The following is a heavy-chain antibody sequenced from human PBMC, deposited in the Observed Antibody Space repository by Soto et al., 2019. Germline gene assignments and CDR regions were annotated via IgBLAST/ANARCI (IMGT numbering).Heavy chain of an antibody. D-gene: IGHD6-6*01. CDR1: GVSISSRSYY. CDR2: IYYSGST. Sequence: QLQLQESGPGLVKPSETLSLTCTVSGVSISSRSYYWGWIRQPPGKGLEWIGSIYYSGSTNYNPSLKSRVTISVDTSKNQFSLKLSSVTAADTAVYYCARGGSRPPLLHFDYWGQGTLVTVSS. J-gene: IGHJ4*02. V-gene: IGHV4-39*07. CDR3: ARGGSRPPLLHFDY.